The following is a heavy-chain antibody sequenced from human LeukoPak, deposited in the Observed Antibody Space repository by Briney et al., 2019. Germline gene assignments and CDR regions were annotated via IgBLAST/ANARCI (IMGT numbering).Heavy chain of an antibody. D-gene: IGHD2-8*01. Sequence: SETLSLTCTVSGGSISSSSYYWGWIRQPPGKGLEWIGSIYYSGSTYYNPSLKSRVTISVDTSKNQFSLKLSSVTAADTAVYYCARPVYYLETYGVDVWGQGTTVTVSS. CDR3: ARPVYYLETYGVDV. CDR2: IYYSGST. J-gene: IGHJ6*02. CDR1: GGSISSSSYY. V-gene: IGHV4-39*07.